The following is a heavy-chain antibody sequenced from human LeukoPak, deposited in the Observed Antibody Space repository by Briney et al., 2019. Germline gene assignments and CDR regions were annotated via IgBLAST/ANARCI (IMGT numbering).Heavy chain of an antibody. D-gene: IGHD2-15*01. V-gene: IGHV3-30*18. Sequence: GGSLRLSCAASGFTFSSYGMHWVRQAPGKGLEWVAVISYDGSNKYYADSVKGRFTISRDNSKNTLCLQMNSLRAEDTAVYYCAKDLQYCSGGSCYSGDAFDIWGQGTMVTVSS. J-gene: IGHJ3*02. CDR2: ISYDGSNK. CDR1: GFTFSSYG. CDR3: AKDLQYCSGGSCYSGDAFDI.